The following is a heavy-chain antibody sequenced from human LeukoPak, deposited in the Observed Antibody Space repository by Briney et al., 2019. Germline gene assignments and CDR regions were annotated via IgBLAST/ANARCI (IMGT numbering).Heavy chain of an antibody. CDR3: ARGFTRSKSMITFGGVIVR. D-gene: IGHD3-16*02. V-gene: IGHV1-69*10. CDR1: GGTFIIYA. J-gene: IGHJ4*02. Sequence: SLKVSCKASGGTFIIYAISWVRQAPRQGLEWMGGLIPINGNINYSQKLQGRVTMTADKSTSTAYMELRGLRSDDTAVYYCARGFTRSKSMITFGGVIVRWGQGTLVTVSS. CDR2: LIPINGNI.